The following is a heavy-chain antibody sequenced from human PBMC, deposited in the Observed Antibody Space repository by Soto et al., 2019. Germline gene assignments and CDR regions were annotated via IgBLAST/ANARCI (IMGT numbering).Heavy chain of an antibody. CDR2: ISSSSSTI. Sequence: GGSLRLSCAASGFTFSSYSMNWVRQAPGKGLEWVSYISSSSSTIYYADSVKGRFTISRDNAKNSLYLQMNSLRAEDTAVYYCARDLGPRLTQTHRVPAAIDYWGQGTLVTVSS. J-gene: IGHJ4*02. D-gene: IGHD2-2*01. CDR3: ARDLGPRLTQTHRVPAAIDY. CDR1: GFTFSSYS. V-gene: IGHV3-48*01.